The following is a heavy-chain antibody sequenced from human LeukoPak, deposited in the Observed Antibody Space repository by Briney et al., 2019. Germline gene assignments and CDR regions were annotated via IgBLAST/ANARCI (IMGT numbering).Heavy chain of an antibody. CDR2: IYYSGSS. V-gene: IGHV4-59*08. D-gene: IGHD4/OR15-4a*01. CDR1: GGSISSYY. Sequence: PSETLSLTCTVSGGSISSYYWSCIRQPPGKGLEWIGYIYYSGSSNYDPSLKSRATISLDTSKNQFSLRLNSVTAADTAVYYCARSLTTGIDWFDPWGQGTLVTVSS. CDR3: ARSLTTGIDWFDP. J-gene: IGHJ5*02.